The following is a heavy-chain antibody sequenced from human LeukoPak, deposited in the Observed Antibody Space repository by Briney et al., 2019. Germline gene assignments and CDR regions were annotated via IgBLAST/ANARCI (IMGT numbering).Heavy chain of an antibody. J-gene: IGHJ4*02. D-gene: IGHD4-11*01. CDR3: VGRPYSVISPRPFDY. V-gene: IGHV4-34*01. Sequence: SETLSLTCAVNGGSFSAYSWGWIRQPPGKGLEWIGEINPSGGTNCIPSLKSRVTISVDTSKSQFSLILTSVTAADTAVYFCVGRPYSVISPRPFDYWGQGTLVTVSS. CDR1: GGSFSAYS. CDR2: INPSGGT.